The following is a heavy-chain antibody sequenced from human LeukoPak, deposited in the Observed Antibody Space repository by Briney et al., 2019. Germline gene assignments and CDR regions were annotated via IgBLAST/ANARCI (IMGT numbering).Heavy chain of an antibody. D-gene: IGHD5-12*01. CDR3: ARYLSGYDYFDY. V-gene: IGHV1-2*02. J-gene: IGHJ4*02. CDR2: INSNSGGP. CDR1: GYTFTDYY. Sequence: ASVKVSCKTSGYTFTDYYMHWVRQAPGQGLEWMGWINSNSGGPKQFQGRVTMTRDTSISTVYMELNTLISDDTAVYYCARYLSGYDYFDYWGQGTLVTVSS.